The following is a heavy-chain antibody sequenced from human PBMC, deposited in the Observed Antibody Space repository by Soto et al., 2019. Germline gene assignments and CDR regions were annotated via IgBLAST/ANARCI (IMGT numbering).Heavy chain of an antibody. CDR1: GYTFTSYD. Sequence: ASVKVSCKASGYTFTSYDISWVRQAPGQGLEWMGWISAYNGNTNYAQKLQGRVTMTTDTSTSTAYMELRSLRSDDTAVYYCARDDCSGGSCYSTPYLDYWGQGTLVTVSS. CDR2: ISAYNGNT. V-gene: IGHV1-18*01. CDR3: ARDDCSGGSCYSTPYLDY. J-gene: IGHJ4*02. D-gene: IGHD2-15*01.